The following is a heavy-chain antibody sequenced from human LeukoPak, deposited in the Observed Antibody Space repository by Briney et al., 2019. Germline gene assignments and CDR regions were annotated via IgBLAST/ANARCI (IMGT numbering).Heavy chain of an antibody. D-gene: IGHD6-19*01. CDR1: GYTFTSYG. V-gene: IGHV1-18*01. J-gene: IGHJ3*02. CDR3: AAITIAVAGGHDAFDI. CDR2: ISAYNGNT. Sequence: ASVKVSCKASGYTFTSYGISWVRQAPGQGLEWMGWISAYNGNTNYAQKLQGRVTMTTDTSTSTAYMELSSLRSEDTAVYYCAAITIAVAGGHDAFDIWGQGTMVTVSS.